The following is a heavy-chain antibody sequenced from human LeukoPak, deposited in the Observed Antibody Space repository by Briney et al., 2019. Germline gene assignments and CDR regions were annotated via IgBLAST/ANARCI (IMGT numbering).Heavy chain of an antibody. CDR1: GYSISSGYY. D-gene: IGHD3-22*01. CDR3: ARRVYYYDSSGYYYGRYYYYMDV. CDR2: IYHSGST. Sequence: PSETLSLTCTVSGYSISSGYYWGWIRQPPGKGLEWIGSIYHSGSTNYNPSLKSRVTMSVDTSKNQFSLKLSSVTAADTAVYYCARRVYYYDSSGYYYGRYYYYMDVWGKGTTVTISS. V-gene: IGHV4-38-2*02. J-gene: IGHJ6*03.